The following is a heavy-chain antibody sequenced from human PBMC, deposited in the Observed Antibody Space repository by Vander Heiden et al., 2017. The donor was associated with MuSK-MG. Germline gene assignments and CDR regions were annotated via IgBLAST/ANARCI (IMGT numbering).Heavy chain of an antibody. D-gene: IGHD3-10*01. J-gene: IGHJ6*02. CDR2: IYSGGST. V-gene: IGHV3-66*01. CDR1: GFPVSTNY. CDR3: ARVGIRENYGMDV. Sequence: EVQLVDSGGGLVQPGASLRLPCSAPGFPVSTNYLGWLRQAPGKGLEWVSVIYSGGSTYYADSVKGRFIISRDISKNTLSLQMNSLRAEDTAVYYCARVGIRENYGMDVWGQGTTVTVSS.